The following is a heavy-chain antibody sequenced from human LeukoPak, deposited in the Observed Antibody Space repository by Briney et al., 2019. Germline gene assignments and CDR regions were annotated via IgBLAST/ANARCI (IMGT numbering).Heavy chain of an antibody. Sequence: GGSLRLSCAASGFTFSTYGMQWVRQAPGKGLEWVSYIRPTNNDSYHADSVKGRFTISRDNAKNTLYLQMNSLRAEDTAVYYCARELPAAASFDIWGQGTMVTVSS. J-gene: IGHJ3*02. CDR1: GFTFSTYG. V-gene: IGHV3-48*01. CDR2: IRPTNNDS. CDR3: ARELPAAASFDI. D-gene: IGHD6-13*01.